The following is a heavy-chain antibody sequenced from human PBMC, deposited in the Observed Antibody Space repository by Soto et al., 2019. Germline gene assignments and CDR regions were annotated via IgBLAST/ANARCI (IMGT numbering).Heavy chain of an antibody. J-gene: IGHJ4*02. CDR2: VSTSGRTT. CDR3: VKQAHGLDGVAFDY. CDR1: GFIFSEST. Sequence: GGSLRLSCSASGFIFSESTIYWVRQVPGKGLEAISAVSTSGRTTYYADSVKDRFTISRDNSKNTLFLQMGSLRPEDTAIYYCVKQAHGLDGVAFDYWGQGTQVTVSS. D-gene: IGHD2-15*01. V-gene: IGHV3-64D*06.